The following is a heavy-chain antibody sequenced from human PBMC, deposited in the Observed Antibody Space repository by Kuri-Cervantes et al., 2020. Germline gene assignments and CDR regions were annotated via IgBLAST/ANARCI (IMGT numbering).Heavy chain of an antibody. CDR1: GCSISSGGYY. D-gene: IGHD5-12*01. CDR3: ARGGRGYSGLDLPLS. CDR2: IYYSGST. Sequence: SETLSLTCTVSGCSISSGGYYWSWNRQHPGKGLEWIVYIYYSGSTYYNPSLKSRVTISVDTSKNQFSLKLSSVTAADTAVYYCARGGRGYSGLDLPLSWGQGTLVTVSS. V-gene: IGHV4-31*03. J-gene: IGHJ4*02.